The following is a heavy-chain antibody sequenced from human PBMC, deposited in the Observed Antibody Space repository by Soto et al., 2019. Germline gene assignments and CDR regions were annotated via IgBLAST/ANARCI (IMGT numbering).Heavy chain of an antibody. Sequence: QVQLVQSGAEVKKPGSSVKVSCKASGGTFSSYAISWVRQAPGQGLEWMGGIIPIFGTENYAQKFQGRVTITSDESTSTAYMELSSLRSEYTAVYYCARNRAWEQLASGADYFDYGGQGTLFTVSS. V-gene: IGHV1-69*01. D-gene: IGHD6-13*01. J-gene: IGHJ4*02. CDR3: ARNRAWEQLASGADYFDY. CDR2: IIPIFGTE. CDR1: GGTFSSYA.